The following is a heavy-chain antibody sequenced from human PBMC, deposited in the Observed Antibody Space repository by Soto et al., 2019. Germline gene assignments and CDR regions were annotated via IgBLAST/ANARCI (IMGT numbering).Heavy chain of an antibody. CDR3: ARGALTTLAYYYGMDV. J-gene: IGHJ6*02. V-gene: IGHV1-69*13. CDR2: IIPIFGTT. Sequence: GASVKVSCKASGGTFSSYTMSWVRQAPGQGLEWMGGIIPIFGTTTYAHKFQGRATITADESTSTVYMELSSLRGEDTAVYYCARGALTTLAYYYGMDVWGQGTTVTVSS. D-gene: IGHD4-4*01. CDR1: GGTFSSYT.